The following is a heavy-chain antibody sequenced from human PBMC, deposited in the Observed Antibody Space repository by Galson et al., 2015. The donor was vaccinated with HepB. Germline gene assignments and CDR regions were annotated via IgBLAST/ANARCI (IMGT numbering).Heavy chain of an antibody. D-gene: IGHD3-22*01. Sequence: SLRLSCAASGFTFSSYAMHWVRQAPGKGLEWVAVISYDGSNKYYADSVKGRFTISRDNSKNTLYLQMNSLRAEDTAVYYCARDPIFYDSSGYGPWGGMDVWGQGTTVTVSS. J-gene: IGHJ6*02. CDR1: GFTFSSYA. CDR3: ARDPIFYDSSGYGPWGGMDV. V-gene: IGHV3-30-3*01. CDR2: ISYDGSNK.